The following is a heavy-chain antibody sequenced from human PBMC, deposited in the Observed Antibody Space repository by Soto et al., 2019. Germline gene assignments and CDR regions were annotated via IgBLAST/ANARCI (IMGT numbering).Heavy chain of an antibody. V-gene: IGHV3-23*01. CDR2: IAARGIST. CDR3: ASLALFYLRTAMSDY. D-gene: IGHD5-18*01. Sequence: EVQLLESGGGLVQPGVSLRLSCAASGFTFADFAMTGVRQAPGKGLEWISTIAARGISTYYADSVKGRFTISRENSKKMLHLQMTSLRADDTAVYYCASLALFYLRTAMSDYWGQATLVTVSS. J-gene: IGHJ4*02. CDR1: GFTFADFA.